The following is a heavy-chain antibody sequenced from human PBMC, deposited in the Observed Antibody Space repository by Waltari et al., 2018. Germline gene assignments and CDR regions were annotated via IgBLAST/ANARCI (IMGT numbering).Heavy chain of an antibody. CDR2: IIPILGIA. CDR3: ARDLPYCGGDTPCWFDP. CDR1: GGTFSSYA. D-gene: IGHD2-21*01. Sequence: QVQLVQSGAEVKKPGSSVKVSCKASGGTFSSYAISWVRQAPGQGLEWMGGIIPILGIANYAQKFQGRVTITADESTSTAYMELSSLRSEDTAVYYCARDLPYCGGDTPCWFDPWGQGTLVTVSS. J-gene: IGHJ5*02. V-gene: IGHV1-69*04.